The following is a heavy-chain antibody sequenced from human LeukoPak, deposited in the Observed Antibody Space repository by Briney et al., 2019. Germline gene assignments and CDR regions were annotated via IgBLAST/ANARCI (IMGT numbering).Heavy chain of an antibody. CDR2: IYYSGST. V-gene: IGHV4-61*01. CDR3: ARVRMVRGVKPYYFDY. J-gene: IGHJ4*02. D-gene: IGHD3-10*01. Sequence: SETLSLTCTVSGGSVSSGSYYWSWIRQPPGKGLEWIGYIYYSGSTNYNPSLKSRVTISVDTSKNQFSLKLSSVTAADTAVYYCARVRMVRGVKPYYFDYWGQGTLVTVSS. CDR1: GGSVSSGSYY.